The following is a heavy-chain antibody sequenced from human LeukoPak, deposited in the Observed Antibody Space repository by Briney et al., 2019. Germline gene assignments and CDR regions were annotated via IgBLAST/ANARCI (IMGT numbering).Heavy chain of an antibody. Sequence: GASVKVSCKASGYTFTSYEINWVRQATGQGLEWMGWMNPISGNTGYAQKFQGRVTMTRNTSISTAYMELSSLRSEDTAVYYCAREFRSVGMYYYYYMDVWGKGTTVTISS. CDR2: MNPISGNT. J-gene: IGHJ6*03. CDR1: GYTFTSYE. V-gene: IGHV1-8*01. D-gene: IGHD2-21*01. CDR3: AREFRSVGMYYYYYMDV.